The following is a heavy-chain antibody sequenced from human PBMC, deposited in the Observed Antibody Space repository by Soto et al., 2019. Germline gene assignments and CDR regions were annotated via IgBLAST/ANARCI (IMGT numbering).Heavy chain of an antibody. CDR2: ISYEGSAQ. Sequence: GGSLRLSCAASRFSFSDYGMHWVRQAPGKGLEWVAVISYEGSAQYYVDSVKGRFTIARDNSKNMLYLQMNSLGPEDTAVYYCARDGGVDGGYSSGKTRFDYWGQGTLVTVSS. CDR1: RFSFSDYG. J-gene: IGHJ4*02. CDR3: ARDGGVDGGYSSGKTRFDY. D-gene: IGHD6-19*01. V-gene: IGHV3-30*03.